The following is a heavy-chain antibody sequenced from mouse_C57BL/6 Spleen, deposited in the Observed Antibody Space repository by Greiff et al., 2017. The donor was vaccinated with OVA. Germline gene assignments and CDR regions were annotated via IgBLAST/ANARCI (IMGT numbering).Heavy chain of an antibody. CDR2: IDPETGGT. Sequence: VQLQESGAELVRPGASVTLSCKASGYTFTDYEMHWVKQTPVHGLEWIGAIDPETGGTAYNQKFKGKAILTADKSSSTAYMALRSLTSEDSAVYYCTRTPITTVVATYYYAMDYWGQGTSVTVSS. J-gene: IGHJ4*01. CDR3: TRTPITTVVATYYYAMDY. D-gene: IGHD1-1*01. CDR1: GYTFTDYE. V-gene: IGHV1-15*01.